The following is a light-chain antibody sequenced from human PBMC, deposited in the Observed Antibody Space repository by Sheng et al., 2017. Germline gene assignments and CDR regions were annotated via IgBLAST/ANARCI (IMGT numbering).Light chain of an antibody. V-gene: IGLV1-40*01. CDR1: SSNIGAGYD. CDR2: GNT. Sequence: QSVLTQSPSLSGAPGQRVTIFCTGSSSNIGAGYDVHWYQQLPGTAPKLLIYGNTNRPSGVPDRFSGSKSGTSASLAITGLQAEDEADYYCQSYDSSLSGWVFGGGTKLTVL. CDR3: QSYDSSLSGWV. J-gene: IGLJ3*02.